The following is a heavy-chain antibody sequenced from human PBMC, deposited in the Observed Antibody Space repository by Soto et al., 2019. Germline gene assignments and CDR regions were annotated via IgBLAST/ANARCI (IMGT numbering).Heavy chain of an antibody. Sequence: QVQLQESGPGLVKPSQTLSLTCTVSGGSISSGGYYWSWIRQHPGKGLEWIGYIYYSGSTYYNPSRKSRVSISVDTSKNQFSLELSSVTAADTAVYYCARGSVVAATLFDYWGQGTLVTVSS. J-gene: IGHJ4*02. V-gene: IGHV4-31*03. CDR2: IYYSGST. CDR3: ARGSVVAATLFDY. D-gene: IGHD2-15*01. CDR1: GGSISSGGYY.